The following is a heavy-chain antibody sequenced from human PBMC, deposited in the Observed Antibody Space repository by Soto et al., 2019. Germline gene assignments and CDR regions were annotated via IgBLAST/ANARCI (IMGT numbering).Heavy chain of an antibody. CDR3: ATLYSGTYGMDV. CDR2: IHSSGTT. D-gene: IGHD1-26*01. Sequence: PSETLSLTCTVSSGSINSFYWSWIRQPAGKGLEWIGRIHSSGTTNYNPSLKSRVTISVDTSKNQFSLKLSSVTAADTAVYYCATLYSGTYGMDVWGQGTTVTVSS. CDR1: SGSINSFY. J-gene: IGHJ6*02. V-gene: IGHV4-4*07.